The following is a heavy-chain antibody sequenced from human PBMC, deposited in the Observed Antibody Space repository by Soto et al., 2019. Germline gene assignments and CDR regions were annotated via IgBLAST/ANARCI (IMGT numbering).Heavy chain of an antibody. D-gene: IGHD3-3*01. Sequence: SETLSLTCAVYGGSFSGYYWSWIRQPPGKGLEWIGEINHSGSTNYNPSLKSRVTISVDTSKNQFSLKLSSVTAADTAAYYCPGGSRSYDFWSAYYGYGMDVWGQGTTVTVSS. J-gene: IGHJ6*02. CDR2: INHSGST. CDR1: GGSFSGYY. V-gene: IGHV4-34*01. CDR3: PGGSRSYDFWSAYYGYGMDV.